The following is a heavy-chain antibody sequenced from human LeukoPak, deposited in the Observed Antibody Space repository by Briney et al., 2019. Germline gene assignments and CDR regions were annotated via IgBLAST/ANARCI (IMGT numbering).Heavy chain of an antibody. V-gene: IGHV1-46*01. D-gene: IGHD3-22*01. J-gene: IGHJ6*02. CDR2: IDPGSGST. Sequence: ASVKVSCKASGYTFTSYHVHWVRQAPGQGPEWVGRIDPGSGSTTYAQNFQGRVTLTSDTSTRTVSMELSSLRSEDTAVYYCAATTYYYDSSGQRFFDGEQYYYYYGMDVWGQGTTVTVSS. CDR1: GYTFTSYH. CDR3: AATTYYYDSSGQRFFDGEQYYYYYGMDV.